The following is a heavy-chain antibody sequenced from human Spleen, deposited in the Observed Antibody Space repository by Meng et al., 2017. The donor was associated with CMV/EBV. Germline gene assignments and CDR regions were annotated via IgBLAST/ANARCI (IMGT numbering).Heavy chain of an antibody. CDR3: ARDSSGHDWGSY. CDR1: GVSIRSENW. CDR2: IYQTGRT. Sequence: CGGAGVSIRSENWWKWVRKTKGKGREWSGEIYQTGRTNSKTYIKSRLIISVEKYKKEVSLKMISATAAETAIYYCARDSSGHDWGSYWGQGALVTVSS. V-gene: IGHV4-4*02. D-gene: IGHD5-12*01. J-gene: IGHJ4*02.